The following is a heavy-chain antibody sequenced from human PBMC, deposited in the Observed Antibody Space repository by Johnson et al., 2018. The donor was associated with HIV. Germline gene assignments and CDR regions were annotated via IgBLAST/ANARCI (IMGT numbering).Heavy chain of an antibody. D-gene: IGHD6-19*01. Sequence: VQLVESGGGLVKPGGSLRVSCAASGFTFSSYWMHWVRQAPGKGLVWVSRINSDGSSTSYADSVKGRFTISRDNAKNTLYLQMNSLRAEDTAVYYCARGKKQWLDEDAFDIWGQGTMVTVSS. J-gene: IGHJ3*02. CDR3: ARGKKQWLDEDAFDI. CDR1: GFTFSSYW. V-gene: IGHV3-74*02. CDR2: INSDGSST.